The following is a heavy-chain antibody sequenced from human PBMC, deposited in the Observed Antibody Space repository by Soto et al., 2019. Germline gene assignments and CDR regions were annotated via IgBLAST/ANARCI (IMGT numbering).Heavy chain of an antibody. CDR2: ISAYNGNT. D-gene: IGHD2-15*01. CDR3: ASDLSGNPGY. J-gene: IGHJ4*02. CDR1: GYTFTSYG. V-gene: IGHV1-18*01. Sequence: QVQLVQSGAEVKKPGASVKVSCKASGYTFTSYGISWVRQAPGQGLEWMGWISAYNGNTNYAQKLXGXAXMXXDTSTSTAYMELRSLRSDDTAVYYCASDLSGNPGYWGQGTLVTVSS.